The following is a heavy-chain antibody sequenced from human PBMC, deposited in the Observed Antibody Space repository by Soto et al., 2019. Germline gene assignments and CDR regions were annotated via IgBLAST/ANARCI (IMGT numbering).Heavy chain of an antibody. J-gene: IGHJ4*02. CDR3: ARDLGRWLQPDPLDY. V-gene: IGHV1-69*08. CDR2: IIPILGIA. CDR1: GGTFSSYT. D-gene: IGHD5-12*01. Sequence: QVQLVQSGAEVKKPGSSVKVSCKASGGTFSSYTISWVRQAPGQGLGWMGRIIPILGIANYAQKFQGRVTITADKSTSTAYMELSSLRSEDTAVYYCARDLGRWLQPDPLDYWGQGTLVTVSS.